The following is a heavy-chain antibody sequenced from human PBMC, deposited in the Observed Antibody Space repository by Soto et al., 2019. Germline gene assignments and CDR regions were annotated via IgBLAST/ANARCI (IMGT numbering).Heavy chain of an antibody. J-gene: IGHJ6*02. Sequence: GASVKVSCKASGYTLTSYDINWVGQATGQGREWMGWMNPNSGNTGYAQKFPGRVTITPDESTTTAHMELSSLRSEDTAVYYCASWLKEAGIGGNYYYRMDVWGQGTTVTVSS. D-gene: IGHD6-19*01. V-gene: IGHV1-8*01. CDR1: GYTLTSYD. CDR2: MNPNSGNT. CDR3: ASWLKEAGIGGNYYYRMDV.